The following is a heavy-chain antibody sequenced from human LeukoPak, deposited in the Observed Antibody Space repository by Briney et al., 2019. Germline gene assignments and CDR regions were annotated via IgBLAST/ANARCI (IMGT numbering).Heavy chain of an antibody. J-gene: IGHJ6*02. D-gene: IGHD2-2*01. CDR3: ARVGGTNYYYYGMDV. CDR2: INHSGSP. Sequence: PSETLSLTCAVYGGSFSGYYWSWIRQPPGKGLEWIGEINHSGSPNYNPSLKSRATIFEYTSKNQFSLKLRSVAAADTAVYYCARVGGTNYYYYGMDVWGQGTTVTVSS. CDR1: GGSFSGYY. V-gene: IGHV4-34*01.